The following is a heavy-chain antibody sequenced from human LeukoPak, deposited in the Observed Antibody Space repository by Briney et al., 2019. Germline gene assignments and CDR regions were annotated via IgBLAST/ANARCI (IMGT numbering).Heavy chain of an antibody. CDR2: ISSSGSTI. V-gene: IGHV3-11*04. J-gene: IGHJ1*01. Sequence: PGGSLRLTCAASGFTFSDYYMSWIRQAPGKGLEWVSYISSSGSTIYYADSVKGRFTISRDNAKNSLYLQMNSLRAEDTAVYYCARDDLSSSGHFGDRWTGAEYFQHWGQGTLVTVSS. CDR3: ARDDLSSSGHFGDRWTGAEYFQH. CDR1: GFTFSDYY. D-gene: IGHD3-22*01.